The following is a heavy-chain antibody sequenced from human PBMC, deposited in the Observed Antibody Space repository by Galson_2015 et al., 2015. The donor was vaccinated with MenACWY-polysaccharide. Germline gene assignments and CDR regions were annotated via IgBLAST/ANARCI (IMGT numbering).Heavy chain of an antibody. CDR1: GFIFSNAR. V-gene: IGHV3-15*01. Sequence: SLRLSCAGSGFIFSNARMNWVRQAPGKGLEWVGRIKSKPNGGTIEYAAPVKGRFTISRDDSKNTVYVQMNSLKTEDTAVYYCSTGDGHTTGFDYWGQGALVIVSS. CDR2: IKSKPNGGTI. D-gene: IGHD2-8*02. J-gene: IGHJ4*02. CDR3: STGDGHTTGFDY.